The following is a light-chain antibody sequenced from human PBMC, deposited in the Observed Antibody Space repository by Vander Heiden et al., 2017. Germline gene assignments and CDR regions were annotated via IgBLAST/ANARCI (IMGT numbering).Light chain of an antibody. CDR3: CSYAGSTTWV. V-gene: IGLV2-23*02. CDR1: SSDVVSYNL. J-gene: IGLJ3*02. Sequence: QSALTQPASVSGSPGQSITISCTGTSSDVVSYNLVSWYQQHPGKAPKLMIYDVSKGPSGVSNRFSGSKSGNTASLTISGLQAEDEADYYCCSYAGSTTWVFGGGTKLTVL. CDR2: DVS.